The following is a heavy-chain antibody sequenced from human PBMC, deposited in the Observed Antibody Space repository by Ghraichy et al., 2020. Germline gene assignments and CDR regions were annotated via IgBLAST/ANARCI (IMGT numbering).Heavy chain of an antibody. CDR3: ARVPTR. J-gene: IGHJ4*01. Sequence: SETLSLTCTVSGGSMDSYYWSWIRQPPGKGLEWIGYFYNSGLTDYNSSLKSRVTISLDTSKTQFFLNLTSVTAAATAVYYCARVPTRWGHGTLFTVSS. CDR1: GGSMDSYY. V-gene: IGHV4-59*12. CDR2: FYNSGLT.